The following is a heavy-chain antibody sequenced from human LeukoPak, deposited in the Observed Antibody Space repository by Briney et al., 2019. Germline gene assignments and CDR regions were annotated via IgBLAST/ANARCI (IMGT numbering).Heavy chain of an antibody. J-gene: IGHJ4*02. CDR3: ATVRYSSSWYLNY. Sequence: GASVKVSCKVSGDTLTELSMHCVRQAPGKGLEWMGGFDPEDGETIYAQKFQGRVTMTEDTSTDTAYMELSSLRSEDTAVYYCATVRYSSSWYLNYWGQGTLVTVSS. CDR2: FDPEDGET. CDR1: GDTLTELS. V-gene: IGHV1-24*01. D-gene: IGHD6-13*01.